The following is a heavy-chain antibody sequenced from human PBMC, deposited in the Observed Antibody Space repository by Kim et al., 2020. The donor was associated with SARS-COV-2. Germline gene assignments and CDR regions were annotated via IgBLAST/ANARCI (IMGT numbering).Heavy chain of an antibody. D-gene: IGHD3-10*01. Sequence: SETLSLTCTVSGGSISSYYWSWIRQPPGKGLEWIGYIYYSGSTNYNPSLKSRVTISVDTSKNQFSLKLSSVTAADTAVYYCARDQGPPVGWGVTDYYYGMDVWGQGTTVTVSS. CDR3: ARDQGPPVGWGVTDYYYGMDV. J-gene: IGHJ6*02. CDR1: GGSISSYY. V-gene: IGHV4-59*01. CDR2: IYYSGST.